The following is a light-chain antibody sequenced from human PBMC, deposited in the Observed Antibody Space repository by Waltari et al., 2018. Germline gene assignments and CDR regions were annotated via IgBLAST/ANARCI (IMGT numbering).Light chain of an antibody. Sequence: EIVMTQSPATLSVSPGERATLSCRASQSVSSNLAWYQQKPGQAPRLLIYGASPRATGIPARCSGSGSGTEFTLTISSLQSEDFAVYYCQQYNNWPPMYTFGQGTKLEIK. CDR3: QQYNNWPPMYT. CDR2: GAS. V-gene: IGKV3-15*01. CDR1: QSVSSN. J-gene: IGKJ2*01.